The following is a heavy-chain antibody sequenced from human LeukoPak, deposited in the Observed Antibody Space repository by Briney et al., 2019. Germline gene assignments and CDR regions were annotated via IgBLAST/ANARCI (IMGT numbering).Heavy chain of an antibody. V-gene: IGHV1-69*13. J-gene: IGHJ6*03. CDR1: GGTFSSYA. Sequence: SVKVSCKASGGTFSSYAISWVRQAPGQGLEWMGGIIPIFGTANYAQKFQGRVTITADESTSTAYMELSSLRSEDTAVYYCARGYCSSTSCPNHYFYYYMDVWGKGTTVTVSS. CDR2: IIPIFGTA. CDR3: ARGYCSSTSCPNHYFYYYMDV. D-gene: IGHD2-2*01.